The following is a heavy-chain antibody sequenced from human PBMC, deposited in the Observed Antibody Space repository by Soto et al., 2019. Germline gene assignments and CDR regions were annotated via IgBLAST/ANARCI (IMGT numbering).Heavy chain of an antibody. J-gene: IGHJ4*02. Sequence: SETLSLTCTVSGGSIISYYWSWIRQPPGKGLEWIGYIYYSGSTNYNPSLKSRVTISVDTSKNQFSLKLSSVTAADTAVYYCARHRGGYSSGWLTYWGQGTLVTVSS. D-gene: IGHD6-19*01. CDR1: GGSIISYY. CDR3: ARHRGGYSSGWLTY. CDR2: IYYSGST. V-gene: IGHV4-59*08.